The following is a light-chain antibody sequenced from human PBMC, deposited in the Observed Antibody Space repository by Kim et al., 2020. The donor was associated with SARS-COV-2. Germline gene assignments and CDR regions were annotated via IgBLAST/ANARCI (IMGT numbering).Light chain of an antibody. Sequence: GQRVTLSCTGSSSNIGAGYDVHWYQHIPGTAPKLLIYGNNNRPSGVPDRFSGSKSGTSASLAITGLQAEDETDYYCQSPDSSLSLVFGGGTQLTVL. CDR2: GNN. CDR3: QSPDSSLSLV. J-gene: IGLJ3*02. CDR1: SSNIGAGYD. V-gene: IGLV1-40*01.